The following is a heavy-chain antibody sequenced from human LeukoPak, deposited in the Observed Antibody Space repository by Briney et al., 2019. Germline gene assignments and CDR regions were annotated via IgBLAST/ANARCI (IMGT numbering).Heavy chain of an antibody. CDR3: ARGGGLDV. V-gene: IGHV3-7*03. CDR2: INHNGNVD. Sequence: GGSLRLSCAASGFTSSSYWMNWARQAPGKGLEWVASINHNGNVDYYVDSVKGRFTISRDNAKNSLYLQMSNLRAEDTAVYFCARGGGLDVWGQGATVTVSS. CDR1: GFTSSSYW. J-gene: IGHJ6*02. D-gene: IGHD3-16*01.